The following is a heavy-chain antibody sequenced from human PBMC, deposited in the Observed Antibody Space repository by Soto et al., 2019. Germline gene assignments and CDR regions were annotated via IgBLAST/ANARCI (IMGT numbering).Heavy chain of an antibody. J-gene: IGHJ3*02. CDR1: GFTFSSYA. CDR3: AKEGCSSTSCYGPSDAFDI. D-gene: IGHD2-2*01. Sequence: GGSLRLSCAASGFTFSSYAMSWVRQAPGKGLEWVSAISGSGGSTYYADSVKGRFTISRDNSKNTLYLQMNSLRAEDTAVYYCAKEGCSSTSCYGPSDAFDIWGQGTMVTVSS. CDR2: ISGSGGST. V-gene: IGHV3-23*01.